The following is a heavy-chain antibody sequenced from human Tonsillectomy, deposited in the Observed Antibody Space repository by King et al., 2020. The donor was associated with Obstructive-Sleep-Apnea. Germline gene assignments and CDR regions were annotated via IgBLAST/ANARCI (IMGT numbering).Heavy chain of an antibody. Sequence: VQLVESGGGLVKPGGSLRLSCAASGFTFSDSYMSWIRQAPGKGLEWLSYISSSGRTIFYADSVTGPFIISRDNAKNSLYVQMYSLRAEDTAVYYCASGNSGSYSRTYFHYWGQGTLVTVSS. V-gene: IGHV3-11*01. CDR1: GFTFSDSY. CDR3: ASGNSGSYSRTYFHY. D-gene: IGHD1-26*01. CDR2: ISSSGRTI. J-gene: IGHJ4*02.